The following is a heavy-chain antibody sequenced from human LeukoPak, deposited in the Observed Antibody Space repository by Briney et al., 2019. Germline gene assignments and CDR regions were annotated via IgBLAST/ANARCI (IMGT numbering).Heavy chain of an antibody. CDR2: IHYDGNT. CDR1: GVSISSSTYS. CDR3: ARHSLDNYGSYY. D-gene: IGHD5-24*01. Sequence: SETLSLTCTVSGVSISSSTYSWTWIRQPLGKGLEWIGSIHYDGNTYYKPSLKSRVTISVDTSKIQFSLRLSSATAADMATYYCARHSLDNYGSYYWGQGTLVTVSS. V-gene: IGHV4-39*01. J-gene: IGHJ4*02.